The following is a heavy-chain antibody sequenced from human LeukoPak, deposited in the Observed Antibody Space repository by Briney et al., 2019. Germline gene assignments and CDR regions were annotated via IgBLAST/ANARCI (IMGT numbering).Heavy chain of an antibody. CDR1: GFTFSSYW. CDR2: INSDGSST. V-gene: IGHV3-74*01. J-gene: IGHJ4*02. D-gene: IGHD3-10*01. CDR3: AREGLLWFGESPVS. Sequence: GSLRLSCAASGFTFSSYWMHWVRQAPGKGLVWVSRINSDGSSTSYADSVKGRFTISRDNAKNTLYLQMNSLRAEDTAVYYCAREGLLWFGESPVSWCQGTLVTVSS.